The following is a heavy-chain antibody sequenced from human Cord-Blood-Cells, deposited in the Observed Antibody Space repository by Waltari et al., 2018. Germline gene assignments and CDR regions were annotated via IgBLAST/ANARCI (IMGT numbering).Heavy chain of an antibody. Sequence: QVQLQQWGAGLLKPSETLSLTCAVYGGSFSGYYWSWIRQPPGKGLEWIGEINHSGSTNYNPSLKSRVTISVDTSKNQFSLKLSSVTAADTVVYYCARVLPRYYDFWSGYNWFDPWGQGTLVTVSS. CDR1: GGSFSGYY. CDR3: ARVLPRYYDFWSGYNWFDP. D-gene: IGHD3-3*01. J-gene: IGHJ5*02. V-gene: IGHV4-34*01. CDR2: INHSGST.